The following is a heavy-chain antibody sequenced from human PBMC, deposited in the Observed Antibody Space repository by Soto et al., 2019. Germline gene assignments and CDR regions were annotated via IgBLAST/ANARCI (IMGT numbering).Heavy chain of an antibody. Sequence: SVKVSCKASGGTFSSYAISWVRQAPGQGLEWMGGIIPIFGTANYAQKFQGRVTITADESTSTAYMELSSLRSEDTAVYYCARGITMNNWFDPWGQGTLVTVSS. CDR3: ARGITMNNWFDP. D-gene: IGHD3-22*01. CDR2: IIPIFGTA. J-gene: IGHJ5*02. V-gene: IGHV1-69*13. CDR1: GGTFSSYA.